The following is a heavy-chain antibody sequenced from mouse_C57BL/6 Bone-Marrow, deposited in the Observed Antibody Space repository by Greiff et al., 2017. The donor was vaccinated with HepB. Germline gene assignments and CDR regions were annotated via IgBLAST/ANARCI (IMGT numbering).Heavy chain of an antibody. Sequence: EVQLQQSGAELVRPGASVKLSCTASGFNIKDDYMHWVKQRPEQGLEWIGWIDPENGDTEYASKFQGKATITADTSSNTAYLQLSSLTSEDTAVYYCTTSSIVTTIYYAMDYWGQGTSVTVSS. CDR1: GFNIKDDY. CDR2: IDPENGDT. V-gene: IGHV14-4*01. D-gene: IGHD2-2*01. J-gene: IGHJ4*01. CDR3: TTSSIVTTIYYAMDY.